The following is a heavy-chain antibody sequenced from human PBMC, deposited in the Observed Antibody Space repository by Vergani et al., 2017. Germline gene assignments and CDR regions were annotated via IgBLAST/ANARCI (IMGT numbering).Heavy chain of an antibody. Sequence: QLQLQESGPGLVKPSETLSLTCTVSGGSISSSSYYWGWIRQPPGKGLEWIGSIYYSGSTYYNPSLKSRVTISVDTSKNQFSLKLSSVTAADTAVYYCERLVYSSSWHSTCYYFDYWGQGTLVTVSS. J-gene: IGHJ4*02. D-gene: IGHD6-13*01. CDR1: GGSISSSSYY. CDR3: ERLVYSSSWHSTCYYFDY. CDR2: IYYSGST. V-gene: IGHV4-39*07.